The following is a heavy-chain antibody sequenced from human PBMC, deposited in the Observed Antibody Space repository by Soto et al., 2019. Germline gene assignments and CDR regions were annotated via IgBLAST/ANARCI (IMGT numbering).Heavy chain of an antibody. V-gene: IGHV3-23*04. J-gene: IGHJ4*02. D-gene: IGHD2-21*02. CDR2: ITITGDTT. Sequence: EVQLVESEGGLVQPGGSLRLSCEASGFIFTTSDMSWVRQAPGKGLEWISSITITGDTTHYADSVKGQFTISRDNSRNRVYFEMSRRRVDETAVFYCGRGGGGDHGYWGQGTLVAVSS. CDR3: GRGGGGDHGY. CDR1: GFIFTTSD.